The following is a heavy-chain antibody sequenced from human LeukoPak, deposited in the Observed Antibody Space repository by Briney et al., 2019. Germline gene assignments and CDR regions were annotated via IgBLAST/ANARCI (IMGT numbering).Heavy chain of an antibody. CDR1: GFTFSNYA. CDR2: ISDDGSRQ. Sequence: GGSLRLSCAATGFTFSNYAIHWGRQAPGKGLEWVAFISDDGSRQHYADSVKGRFTISRDNPKNTLNLQMNSLRAEDTAVYYCVKDRTGTYTLDYWGQGTLVTVSS. V-gene: IGHV3-30-3*01. CDR3: VKDRTGTYTLDY. D-gene: IGHD3-10*01. J-gene: IGHJ4*02.